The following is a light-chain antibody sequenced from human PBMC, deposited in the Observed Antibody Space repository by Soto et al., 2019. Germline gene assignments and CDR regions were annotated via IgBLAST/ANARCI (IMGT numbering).Light chain of an antibody. CDR3: QQYGGSPQT. J-gene: IGKJ1*01. CDR1: QSVSKY. Sequence: EIVLTQSPGTLALSPGEGATLSCRASQSVSKYLAWYQQKPGQAPRLLIYGASSRATGIPDSFSGSGSGTDFTLTISRLEPVDFAVYYCQQYGGSPQTFGQGTKVDIK. CDR2: GAS. V-gene: IGKV3-20*01.